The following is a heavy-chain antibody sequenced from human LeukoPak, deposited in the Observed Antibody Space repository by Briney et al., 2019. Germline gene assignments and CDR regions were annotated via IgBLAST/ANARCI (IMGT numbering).Heavy chain of an antibody. J-gene: IGHJ2*01. CDR3: ARGSMTTVTQTSLGYFDL. CDR1: GFTFSSYA. CDR2: ISYDGSNK. Sequence: GGSLRLSCAASGFTFSSYAMHWVRQAPGKGLEWVVVISYDGSNKYYADSVKGRFTISRDNSKNTLYLQMNSLRAEDTAVYYCARGSMTTVTQTSLGYFDLWGRGTLVTVSS. V-gene: IGHV3-30*04. D-gene: IGHD4-17*01.